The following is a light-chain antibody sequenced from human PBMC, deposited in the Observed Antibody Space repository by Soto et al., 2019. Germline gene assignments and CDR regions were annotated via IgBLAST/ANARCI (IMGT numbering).Light chain of an antibody. Sequence: DIVMTQSPLSLPVTPGEPASISCRSSQSLLHSKGYNYLHWYLQKPGQSPQLLIYLGSNRASGVPDRFSGSGSGTDFTLKISRVEAGDVGVYYCMQALQTPLTFGGGTKVDIK. V-gene: IGKV2-28*01. CDR2: LGS. CDR1: QSLLHSKGYNY. CDR3: MQALQTPLT. J-gene: IGKJ4*01.